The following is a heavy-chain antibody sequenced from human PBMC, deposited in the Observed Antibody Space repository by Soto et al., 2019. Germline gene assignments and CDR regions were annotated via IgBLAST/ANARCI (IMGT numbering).Heavy chain of an antibody. D-gene: IGHD5-18*01. Sequence: LSLTCAVYGGSFSGYYWSWIRQPPGKGLEWIGEINHSGSTNYNPSLKSRVTISVDTSKNQFSLKLSSVTAADTAVYYCARESGYSYGSSYYYYGMDVWGQGTTVTVSS. CDR2: INHSGST. CDR3: ARESGYSYGSSYYYYGMDV. V-gene: IGHV4-34*01. J-gene: IGHJ6*02. CDR1: GGSFSGYY.